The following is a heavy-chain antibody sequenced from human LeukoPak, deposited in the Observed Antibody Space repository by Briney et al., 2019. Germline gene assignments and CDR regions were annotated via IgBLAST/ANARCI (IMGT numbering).Heavy chain of an antibody. D-gene: IGHD3-3*01. CDR1: GYTFTTYY. V-gene: IGHV1-46*01. Sequence: ASVKVSCTASGYTFTTYYIHWVRQAPGQGLEWMGIINPSDGSTSYAQRFQGRVTMTRDTSTHTVYMELSSLRSEDTAVYYCARALTQRFLEWQNDYWGQGTLVTVSS. CDR2: INPSDGST. CDR3: ARALTQRFLEWQNDY. J-gene: IGHJ4*02.